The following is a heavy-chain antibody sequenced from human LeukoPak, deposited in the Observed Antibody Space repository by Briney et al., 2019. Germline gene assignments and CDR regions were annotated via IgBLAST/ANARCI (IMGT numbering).Heavy chain of an antibody. V-gene: IGHV3-9*01. CDR2: ISWNSGSI. CDR3: AKDTVHLNHGAFDY. Sequence: PGGSLRLSCAASGFTFDDYAMHWVRQAPGKGLEWVSGISWNSGSIGYADSVKGRFTISRDNAKNSLYLQMNSLRAEDTALYYCAKDTVHLNHGAFDYWGQGTLVTVSS. D-gene: IGHD4/OR15-4a*01. J-gene: IGHJ4*02. CDR1: GFTFDDYA.